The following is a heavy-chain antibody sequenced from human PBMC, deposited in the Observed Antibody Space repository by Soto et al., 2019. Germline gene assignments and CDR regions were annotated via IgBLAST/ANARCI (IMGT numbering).Heavy chain of an antibody. Sequence: PGGSLRLSCAASGFTFSSYGMHWVRQAPGKGLEWVAVIWYDGSNKYYADSVKGRFTISRDNSKNTLYLQMNSLRAEDTAVYYCARDGPNSSGYFVYWGQGTLVTVSS. CDR2: IWYDGSNK. CDR1: GFTFSSYG. D-gene: IGHD3-22*01. J-gene: IGHJ4*02. V-gene: IGHV3-33*01. CDR3: ARDGPNSSGYFVY.